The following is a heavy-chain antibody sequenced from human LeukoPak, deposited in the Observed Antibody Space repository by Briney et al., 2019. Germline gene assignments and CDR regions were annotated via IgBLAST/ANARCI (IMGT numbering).Heavy chain of an antibody. D-gene: IGHD3-22*01. V-gene: IGHV4-59*08. J-gene: IGHJ4*02. CDR1: GGSISSYY. CDR2: IYYRGST. CDR3: ASTSYYDASGYSRSDY. Sequence: SETLSLTCTVSGGSISSYYWSWIRQPPGKGLEWIGYIYYRGSTNYSPSLKSRVTISVDTSKNHFSLRLSSVTAADTAVYYCASTSYYDASGYSRSDYWGQGTLVTVSS.